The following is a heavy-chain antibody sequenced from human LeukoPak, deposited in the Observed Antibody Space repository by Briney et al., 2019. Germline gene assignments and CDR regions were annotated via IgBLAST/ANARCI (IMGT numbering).Heavy chain of an antibody. V-gene: IGHV3-15*01. D-gene: IGHD3-22*01. CDR1: GFSFSTFS. CDR3: TTDYYYDSSGYYEFDY. Sequence: PGGSLRLSCAASGFSFSTFSMAWVRQAPGKGLEWVGRIKSQTDGGTTDYAAPVKGRFTISRDDSKNTLYLQMNSLKTEDTAVYYRTTDYYYDSSGYYEFDYWGQGTLVTVSS. CDR2: IKSQTDGGTT. J-gene: IGHJ4*02.